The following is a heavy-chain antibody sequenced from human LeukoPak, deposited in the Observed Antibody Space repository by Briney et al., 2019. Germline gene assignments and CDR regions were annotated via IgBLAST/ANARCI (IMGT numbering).Heavy chain of an antibody. CDR1: GFSVGSSRR. D-gene: IGHD3-22*01. CDR3: AKDGRIVVVIFFDY. V-gene: IGHV3-23*01. CDR2: ISGSGGST. Sequence: GGSLRLSCAASGFSVGSSRRMSWVRQAPGKGLEWVSAISGSGGSTYYADSVKGRFTISRDNSKNTLYLQMNSLRAEDTAVYYCAKDGRIVVVIFFDYWGQGTLVIVSS. J-gene: IGHJ4*02.